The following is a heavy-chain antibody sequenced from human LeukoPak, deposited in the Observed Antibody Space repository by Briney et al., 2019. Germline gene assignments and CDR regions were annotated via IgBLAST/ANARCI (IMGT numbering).Heavy chain of an antibody. J-gene: IGHJ4*02. CDR1: GGTFSSYA. D-gene: IGHD4/OR15-4a*01. CDR3: ARDQGYGAYGLDY. V-gene: IGHV1-69*05. Sequence: SSVKVSCKASGGTFSSYAISWVRQAPGQGLEWMGRIIPIFGTANYAQKFQGRVTITTDESTSTAYMELTSLRSEDTAVYYCARDQGYGAYGLDYWGQGTLVTVS. CDR2: IIPIFGTA.